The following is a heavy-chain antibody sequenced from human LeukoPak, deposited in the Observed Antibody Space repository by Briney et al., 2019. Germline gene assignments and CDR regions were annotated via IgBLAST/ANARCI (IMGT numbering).Heavy chain of an antibody. CDR1: GYTFTDYY. Sequence: ASVKVSCKASGYTFTDYYMHWVRQAPGQGLEWMGWINPNSGDTNHAQNFQGRVTLTRDTSISSAYMELSSLRSDDSAVYYCAGEYCSGGSCRRGFDYWGQGTLVTVSS. V-gene: IGHV1-2*02. CDR2: INPNSGDT. D-gene: IGHD2-15*01. CDR3: AGEYCSGGSCRRGFDY. J-gene: IGHJ4*02.